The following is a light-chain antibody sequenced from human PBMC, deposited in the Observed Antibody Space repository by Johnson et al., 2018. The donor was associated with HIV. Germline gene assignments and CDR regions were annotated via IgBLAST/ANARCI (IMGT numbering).Light chain of an antibody. CDR1: SSNIGNKD. V-gene: IGLV1-51*02. J-gene: IGLJ1*01. Sequence: QPVLTQPPSVSAAPGQKVTVSCSGSSSNIGNKDVSWYQQLPGAAPKLLIYENNKRPSGIPDRFSGPKSGTSATLCITGLQTGDEADYYCGTWASRLSVYVFGTGPEVTV. CDR3: GTWASRLSVYV. CDR2: ENN.